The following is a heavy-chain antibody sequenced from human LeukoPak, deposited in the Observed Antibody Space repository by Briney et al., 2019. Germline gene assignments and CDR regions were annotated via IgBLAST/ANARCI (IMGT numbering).Heavy chain of an antibody. V-gene: IGHV4-59*01. D-gene: IGHD2-2*01. CDR1: GGSISTYY. CDR3: ARLPRYCSTTTCYLNYFDF. Sequence: SETLSLTCTVSGGSISTYYWSWIRQPPGKGLEWIGYVYYSGSTNCNPSLKSRVTISVDTSKNRFSLKLSSVTAADTAVYYCARLPRYCSTTTCYLNYFDFWGQGTLVTVSS. CDR2: VYYSGST. J-gene: IGHJ4*02.